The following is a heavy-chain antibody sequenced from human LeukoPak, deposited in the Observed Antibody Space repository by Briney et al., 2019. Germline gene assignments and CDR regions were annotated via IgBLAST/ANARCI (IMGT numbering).Heavy chain of an antibody. D-gene: IGHD2-2*01. CDR3: ARGYDLEVDIVVVPAAIPSYGMDV. V-gene: IGHV4-34*01. Sequence: KTSETLSLTCAVYGGSFSGYYWSWIRQPPGKGLEWIGEINRSGSTNYNPSLKSRVTISVDTSKNQFSLKLSSVTAADTAVYYCARGYDLEVDIVVVPAAIPSYGMDVWGQGTTVTVSS. J-gene: IGHJ6*02. CDR1: GGSFSGYY. CDR2: INRSGST.